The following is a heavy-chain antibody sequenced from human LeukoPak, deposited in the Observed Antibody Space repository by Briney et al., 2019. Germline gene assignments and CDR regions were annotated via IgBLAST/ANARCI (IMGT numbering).Heavy chain of an antibody. CDR1: GYTFTGYY. Sequence: ASVKVSCKASGYTFTGYYMHWVRQAPGQGLEWMGWINPNSGGTNYAQKFQGRVTMTRDTSISTAYMELSRLRSDDTAVYYCARDPVGAPPNWFDPWGQGTLVTVSS. CDR2: INPNSGGT. D-gene: IGHD1-26*01. CDR3: ARDPVGAPPNWFDP. J-gene: IGHJ5*02. V-gene: IGHV1-2*02.